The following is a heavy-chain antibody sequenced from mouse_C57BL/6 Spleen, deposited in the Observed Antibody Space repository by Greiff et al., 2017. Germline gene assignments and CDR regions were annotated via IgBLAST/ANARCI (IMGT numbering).Heavy chain of an antibody. CDR1: GYTFTSYW. D-gene: IGHD4-1*01. J-gene: IGHJ2*01. CDR3: ARWGKNWDGYYEY. V-gene: IGHV1-53*01. Sequence: QVQLQQPGTELVKPGASVKLSCKASGYTFTSYWMHWVKQRPGQGLEWIGNINPSNGGTNYNEKFKSKATLTVDKSSSTAYMQLSSLTSEDSAVYYWARWGKNWDGYYEYWGQGTTLTVSA. CDR2: INPSNGGT.